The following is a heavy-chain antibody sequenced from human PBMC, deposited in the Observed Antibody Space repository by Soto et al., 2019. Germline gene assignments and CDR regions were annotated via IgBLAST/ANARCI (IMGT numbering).Heavy chain of an antibody. Sequence: QVQLVQSGAEVKKPGASVKVSCKASGYTFTSYGISWVRQAPGQGLEWMGWISAYTGNTNYAQKLQGRVTMPTDTSTSTAYMGLSSLRSDDTAVYYGARGRNIAAAGRVYFGCFHPWGQGTLVTVSS. J-gene: IGHJ5*02. D-gene: IGHD6-13*01. CDR2: ISAYTGNT. V-gene: IGHV1-18*01. CDR3: ARGRNIAAAGRVYFGCFHP. CDR1: GYTFTSYG.